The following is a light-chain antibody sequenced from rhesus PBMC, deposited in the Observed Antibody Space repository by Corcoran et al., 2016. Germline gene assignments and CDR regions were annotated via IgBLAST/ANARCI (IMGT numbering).Light chain of an antibody. Sequence: DIQMTQSPSSLSASVGDRVTITCRASQGITNDLAWYQQKTGETPKLLIYAASNLQSGIPTRFSSNGSGTDITLTIGNLQSEDVATYCCQHYYSTPWTFGRGTKVEIK. CDR3: QHYYSTPWT. CDR2: AAS. V-gene: IGKV1-33*02. J-gene: IGKJ1*01. CDR1: QGITND.